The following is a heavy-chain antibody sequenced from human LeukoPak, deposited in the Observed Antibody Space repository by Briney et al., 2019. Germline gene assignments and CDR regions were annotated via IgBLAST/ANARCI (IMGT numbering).Heavy chain of an antibody. J-gene: IGHJ3*02. Sequence: GGSLRLSCAASGFTFSSYAMHWVRQAPGKGLEWVVVISYDGSNKYYADSVKGRFTISRDNSKNTLYLQMNSLRAEDTAVYYCAREYCSGGSCYWGAFDIWGQGTVVTVSS. V-gene: IGHV3-30*04. CDR1: GFTFSSYA. CDR2: ISYDGSNK. CDR3: AREYCSGGSCYWGAFDI. D-gene: IGHD2-15*01.